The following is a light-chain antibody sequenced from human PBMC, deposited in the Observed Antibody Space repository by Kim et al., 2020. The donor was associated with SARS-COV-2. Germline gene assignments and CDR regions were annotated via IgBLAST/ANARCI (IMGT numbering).Light chain of an antibody. Sequence: SPGDSATPSCRASQSVSSSYLAWYQQKPGQAPRLLIYGASSRATGIPDRFSGSGSGTDFTLTISRLEPEDFAVYYCQQYGSSFGTFGGGTKVDIK. CDR2: GAS. J-gene: IGKJ4*01. CDR3: QQYGSSFGT. CDR1: QSVSSSY. V-gene: IGKV3-20*01.